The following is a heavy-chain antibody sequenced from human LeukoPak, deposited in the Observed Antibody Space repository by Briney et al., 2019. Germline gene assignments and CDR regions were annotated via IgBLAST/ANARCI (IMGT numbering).Heavy chain of an antibody. V-gene: IGHV3-30*03. D-gene: IGHD3-9*01. CDR2: ISYDGNNK. CDR1: GGSFSGYY. Sequence: LSLTCAVYGGSFSGYYWSWIRQPPGKGLEWVAVISYDGNNKYYADSVKGRFTISRDNSKNTLYLQMNSLRAEDTAVYYCARAPDYDILADYFDFWGRGTLVTVSS. J-gene: IGHJ4*02. CDR3: ARAPDYDILADYFDF.